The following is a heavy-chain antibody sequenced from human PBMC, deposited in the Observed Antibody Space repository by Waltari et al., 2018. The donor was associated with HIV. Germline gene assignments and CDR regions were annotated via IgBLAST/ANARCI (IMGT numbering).Heavy chain of an antibody. CDR2: ISGSGTKT. Sequence: EVQLLESGGGSVQRGGALSRSCAASGFPFRSYAMPWVRQAPGKVLEWVSSISGSGTKTYYADSVKGRFTISRDNSKNTVYLQMNSLRAEDTAVYYCAKDNYDILTGYYYWGQGTLVTVSS. CDR3: AKDNYDILTGYYY. V-gene: IGHV3-23*01. D-gene: IGHD3-9*01. CDR1: GFPFRSYA. J-gene: IGHJ4*02.